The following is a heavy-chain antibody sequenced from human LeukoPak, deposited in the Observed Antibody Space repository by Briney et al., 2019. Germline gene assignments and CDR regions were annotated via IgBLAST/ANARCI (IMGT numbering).Heavy chain of an antibody. CDR3: AKDLSLTVAGTGGFDY. CDR2: ISGCCGT. Sequence: GGPLRLSCAASGFTFSNYAMSWVRRAPGKGLEWVSAISGCCGTHYADSVKGRFTISRDKSKNTLYLPMNSLRAEDTAVYYCAKDLSLTVAGTGGFDYWGQGTLVTVSS. CDR1: GFTFSNYA. J-gene: IGHJ4*02. V-gene: IGHV3-23*01. D-gene: IGHD6-19*01.